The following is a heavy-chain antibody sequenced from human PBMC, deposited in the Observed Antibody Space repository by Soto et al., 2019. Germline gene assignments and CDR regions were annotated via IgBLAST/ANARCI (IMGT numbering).Heavy chain of an antibody. CDR3: ERGGYYDSSGCDY. CDR2: INPSGATT. J-gene: IGHJ4*02. D-gene: IGHD3-22*01. Sequence: EASVKVSCKTSGYTFTTYYMHWVRQAPGQGLEWMGVINPSGATTTYAQKFQGRVTMTRDTSTSTVYMELSSLRSEETAVYFCERGGYYDSSGCDYWGQGTLVTVSS. CDR1: GYTFTTYY. V-gene: IGHV1-46*01.